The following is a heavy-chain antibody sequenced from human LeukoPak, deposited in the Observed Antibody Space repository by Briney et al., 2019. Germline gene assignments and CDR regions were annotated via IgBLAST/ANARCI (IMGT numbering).Heavy chain of an antibody. CDR2: IYHSGST. Sequence: PSETLSLTCAVSGGSISSSNWWSWVRQPPGKGLEWIGEIYHSGSTNYNPSLKSRVTISVDKSKNQFSLKLSSVTAADTAVYYCARPTSSRWTGAFDYWGQGTLVTVSS. CDR3: ARPTSSRWTGAFDY. V-gene: IGHV4-4*02. CDR1: GGSISSSNW. D-gene: IGHD6-13*01. J-gene: IGHJ4*02.